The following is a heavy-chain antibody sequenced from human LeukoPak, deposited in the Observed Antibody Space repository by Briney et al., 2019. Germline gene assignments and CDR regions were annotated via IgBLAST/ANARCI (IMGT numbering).Heavy chain of an antibody. J-gene: IGHJ6*03. Sequence: GGSLRLSCAASGFTFSNAWMSWVRQAPGKGLEWVSIISSSGGSTYHADSVKGRFTISRDNSKNTLYLQMNSLRAEDTAVYYCAKGSGVTPYHYYYMDVWGKGTTVTVSS. CDR2: ISSSGGST. CDR3: AKGSGVTPYHYYYMDV. D-gene: IGHD3-10*01. CDR1: GFTFSNAW. V-gene: IGHV3-23*01.